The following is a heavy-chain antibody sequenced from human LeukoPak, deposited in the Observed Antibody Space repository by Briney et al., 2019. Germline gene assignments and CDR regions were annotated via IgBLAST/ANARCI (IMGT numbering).Heavy chain of an antibody. CDR3: AIFGGNPLNWFSP. V-gene: IGHV1-24*01. D-gene: IGHD1-26*01. Sequence: ASVKVSCKVSGYSFSELSIHWVRQAPGKGLEWMGGFHPEEDKIVHPQKFQGRVTMTEDTSTDTAYMELSSLRSEDTAVYYCAIFGGNPLNWFSPWGQGTLVIVSS. J-gene: IGHJ5*02. CDR2: FHPEEDKI. CDR1: GYSFSELS.